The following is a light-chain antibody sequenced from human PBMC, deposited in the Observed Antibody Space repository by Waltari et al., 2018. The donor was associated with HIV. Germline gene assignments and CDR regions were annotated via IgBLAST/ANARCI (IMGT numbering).Light chain of an antibody. Sequence: SALTQPASVSGSPGQSITISCTGTSSDVGSYTYVYWYQHQPGKSPKLIIYDVSNRPSGVSNRFSGSKSGNTASLTISGLQAEDEANYYCSSYTSSSTVLFGGGTRLTVL. CDR3: SSYTSSSTVL. CDR1: SSDVGSYTY. J-gene: IGLJ2*01. V-gene: IGLV2-14*03. CDR2: DVS.